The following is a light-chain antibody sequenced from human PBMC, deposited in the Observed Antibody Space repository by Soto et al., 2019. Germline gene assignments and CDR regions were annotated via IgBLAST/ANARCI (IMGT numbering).Light chain of an antibody. CDR2: AAS. J-gene: IGKJ5*01. V-gene: IGKV1-8*01. CDR3: QETYSAPFT. Sequence: AIRMTQSPSSFSASTGDRVTITCRASQGISSYLAWYQQKPGKAPKLLIYAASTLQSGVPSRFSGSRSGTDFTLTINNLQPEDFATHYCQETYSAPFTFAQGTRLEIK. CDR1: QGISSY.